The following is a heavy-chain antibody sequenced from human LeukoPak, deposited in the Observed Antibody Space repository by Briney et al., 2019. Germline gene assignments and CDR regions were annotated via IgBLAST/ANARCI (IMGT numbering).Heavy chain of an antibody. V-gene: IGHV4-38-2*02. D-gene: IGHD3-3*01. CDR3: ARSTIFGVPDY. J-gene: IGHJ4*02. CDR2: IYHSGST. CDR1: GYSISSGYY. Sequence: NPSETLSLNCTVSGYSISSGYYWGWIRQPPGKGLEWIGSIYHSGSTYYNPSLKSRVTISVDTSKNQFSLKLSSVTAADTAVYYCARSTIFGVPDYWGQGTLVTVSS.